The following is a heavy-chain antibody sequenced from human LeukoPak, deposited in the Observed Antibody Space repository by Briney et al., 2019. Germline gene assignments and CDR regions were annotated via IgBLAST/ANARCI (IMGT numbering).Heavy chain of an antibody. Sequence: GASVKVSCKASGGTFSSYAISWVRQAPGQGLEWMGRINPILGIANYAQKFQGRVTITADKSTSTAYMELSSLRSEDTAVYYCARDGYHLMGFDYWGQGTLVTVSS. CDR1: GGTFSSYA. CDR3: ARDGYHLMGFDY. CDR2: INPILGIA. J-gene: IGHJ4*02. V-gene: IGHV1-69*04. D-gene: IGHD5-12*01.